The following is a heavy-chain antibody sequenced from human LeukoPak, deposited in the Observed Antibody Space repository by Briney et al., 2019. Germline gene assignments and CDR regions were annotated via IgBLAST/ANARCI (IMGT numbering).Heavy chain of an antibody. V-gene: IGHV3-7*01. Sequence: GGSLTLYGTASGFTCSSYWMTWLAQAPEKGREGVAHINLDGSGTNHVDSVKGTFTISIDNAKNSLYLQMNSLRVADTYFYYCVRDGSRRHRGSDLLYWGQGTLVNVSP. CDR1: GFTCSSYW. CDR3: VRDGSRRHRGSDLLY. J-gene: IGHJ4*02. CDR2: INLDGSGT. D-gene: IGHD5-12*01.